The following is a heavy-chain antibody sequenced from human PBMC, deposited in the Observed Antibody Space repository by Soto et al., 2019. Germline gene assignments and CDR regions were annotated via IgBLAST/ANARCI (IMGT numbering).Heavy chain of an antibody. CDR2: IFYTGHT. CDR1: DGSIGTSSYY. Sequence: PSVTLPLTCTVSDGSIGTSSYYWGWIRQSPRKGPEWIGTIFYTGHTNYNPSLKSRVTISRDTSNNQVSLKLTSVTAADTAHYFCARGGRVLVSPAVGSIWFVPWGQGTLVTVYS. V-gene: IGHV4-39*07. CDR3: ARGGRVLVSPAVGSIWFVP. D-gene: IGHD1-26*01. J-gene: IGHJ5*02.